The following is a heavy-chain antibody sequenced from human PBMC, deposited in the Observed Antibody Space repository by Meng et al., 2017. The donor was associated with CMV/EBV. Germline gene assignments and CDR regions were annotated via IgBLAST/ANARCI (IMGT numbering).Heavy chain of an antibody. D-gene: IGHD3-16*01. CDR2: MNPNSGNT. V-gene: IGHV1-8*01. CDR3: ASGGGDY. J-gene: IGHJ4*02. CDR1: GYTFTSYD. Sequence: GESLKISCKASGYTFTSYDINWVRQATGQGLEWMGWMNPNSGNTGYAQRFQGRVTMTRNTSISTAYMELSSLRSEETAVYYCASGGGDYWGQGTLVTVSS.